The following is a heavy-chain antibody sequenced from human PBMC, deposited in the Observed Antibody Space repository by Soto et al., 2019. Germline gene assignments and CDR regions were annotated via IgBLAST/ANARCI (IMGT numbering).Heavy chain of an antibody. CDR1: GVSFTDYY. Sequence: ECRAVASAVAGVSFTDYYWTGNRQPAGKPLEWIGEISHGGTTKDNPFLHSRVTMSVDTSRNQFSLDLTSVTAGETAVYYCARGDKRRMNLGRGAAIMAKQLDSWGQGILVTVYS. CDR3: ARGDKRRMNLGRGAAIMAKQLDS. V-gene: IGHV4-34*01. J-gene: IGHJ4*02. D-gene: IGHD2-2*02. CDR2: ISHGGTT.